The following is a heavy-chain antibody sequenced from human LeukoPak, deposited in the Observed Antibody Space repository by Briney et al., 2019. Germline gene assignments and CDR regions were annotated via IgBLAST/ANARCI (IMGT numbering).Heavy chain of an antibody. V-gene: IGHV3-7*03. CDR1: GFTFSSYW. J-gene: IGHJ4*02. CDR2: IKKDGSEK. D-gene: IGHD1-26*01. CDR3: AISGSYWAWAH. Sequence: PGGSLRLSCAASGFTFSSYWMSWVRQAPGKGLEWVANIKKDGSEKYYVDSVKGRFTISRDNSKNTLYLQMNSLRAEDTAVYYCAISGSYWAWAHWGQGTLVTISS.